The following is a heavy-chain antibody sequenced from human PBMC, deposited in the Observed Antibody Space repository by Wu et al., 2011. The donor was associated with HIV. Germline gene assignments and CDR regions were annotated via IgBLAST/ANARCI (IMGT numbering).Heavy chain of an antibody. V-gene: IGHV1-69*01. CDR3: ARDWYKQWLVAGAIAMDV. CDR2: INPIFGTA. J-gene: IGHJ6*02. Sequence: QVQLVQSGAEVKKPGSSVKVSCKASGGTFSSYAISWVRQAPGQGLEWMGGINPIFGTANYAQKFQGRVTISTDESTTTAYMELSSLRSDDTAVYYCARDWYKQWLVAGAIAMDVWAKGPRSPSP. D-gene: IGHD6-19*01. CDR1: GGTFSSYA.